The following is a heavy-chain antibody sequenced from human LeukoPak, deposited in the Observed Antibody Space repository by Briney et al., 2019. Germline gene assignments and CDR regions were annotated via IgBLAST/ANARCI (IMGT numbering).Heavy chain of an antibody. D-gene: IGHD3-22*01. CDR2: ISSSGSTI. Sequence: PGGSLRLSCAASGFTFSSYEMNWVRQAPGKGLEWVSYISSSGSTIYYADSVKGRFTISRDNAKNSLYLQMNSLRAEDTAVYYCAKYGVVKYYDSSGYYQDYFDYWGQGTLVTVSS. CDR3: AKYGVVKYYDSSGYYQDYFDY. CDR1: GFTFSSYE. V-gene: IGHV3-48*03. J-gene: IGHJ4*02.